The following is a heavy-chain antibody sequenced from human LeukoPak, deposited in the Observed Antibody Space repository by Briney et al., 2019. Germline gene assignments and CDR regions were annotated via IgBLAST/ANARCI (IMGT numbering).Heavy chain of an antibody. V-gene: IGHV4-34*01. J-gene: IGHJ5*02. CDR1: GGSFSGYY. D-gene: IGHD4-17*01. CDR3: ASLSYGDYVNWFDP. CDR2: INHSGST. Sequence: SETLSLTCAVYGGSFSGYYWSWIRQPPGKGLEWIGEINHSGSTNYNPSLKSRVTISVDTSKNQFSLKLSSVTAADTAVYYCASLSYGDYVNWFDPWGQGTLVTVSS.